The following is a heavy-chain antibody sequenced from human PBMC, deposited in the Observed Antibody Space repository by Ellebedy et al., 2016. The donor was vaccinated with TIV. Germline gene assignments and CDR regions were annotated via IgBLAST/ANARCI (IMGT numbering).Heavy chain of an antibody. Sequence: SETLSLTCAISGASVASNSAAWNWIRQSPSRGLEWLGRTYYSSNWYNDYAVSVKSRITINPDTSKNQFSLQLNSVTPEYTAVYYCEREEWLTLDYWGQGTLVTVSS. J-gene: IGHJ4*02. CDR3: EREEWLTLDY. CDR2: TYYSSNWYN. CDR1: GASVASNSAA. V-gene: IGHV6-1*01. D-gene: IGHD6-19*01.